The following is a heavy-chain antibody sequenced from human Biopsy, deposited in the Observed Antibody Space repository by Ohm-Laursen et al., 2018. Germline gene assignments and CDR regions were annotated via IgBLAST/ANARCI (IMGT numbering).Heavy chain of an antibody. Sequence: VSSVKVSCKASGYTFTNYGISWVRQAPGQGLEWMGWISPYNGDTDYAQKLQGRVTMTTDTSTSTAYMDLRSLRSDDTAVYYCARDRWPHVTLLGLVVLDSWGQGTLVTLSS. CDR1: GYTFTNYG. J-gene: IGHJ4*02. CDR3: ARDRWPHVTLLGLVVLDS. D-gene: IGHD3-3*01. CDR2: ISPYNGDT. V-gene: IGHV1-18*01.